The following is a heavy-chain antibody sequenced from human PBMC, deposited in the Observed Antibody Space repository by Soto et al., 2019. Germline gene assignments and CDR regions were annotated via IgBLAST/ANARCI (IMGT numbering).Heavy chain of an antibody. D-gene: IGHD3-10*01. CDR2: IIPILGIA. Sequence: QVQLVQSGAEVKKPGSSVKVSCKASGGTFSSYTISWVRQAPGQGLEWMGRIIPILGIANYAQKFQGRVTITADKSTSTAYMGLRSLRSEDTAVYYCARGNGSGSYLTVDYWGQGTLVTVSS. V-gene: IGHV1-69*02. J-gene: IGHJ4*02. CDR3: ARGNGSGSYLTVDY. CDR1: GGTFSSYT.